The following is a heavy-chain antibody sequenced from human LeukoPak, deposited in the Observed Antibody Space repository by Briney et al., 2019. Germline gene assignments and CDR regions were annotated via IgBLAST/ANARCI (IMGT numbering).Heavy chain of an antibody. D-gene: IGHD3-10*01. V-gene: IGHV3-48*01. J-gene: IGHJ6*02. CDR1: GFTFSSYS. Sequence: GGSLRLSCAASGFTFSSYSMNWVRQAPGKGLEWVSYISSSSSTIYYADSVKGRFTISRDNAKNSLYLQMNSLRAEDTAVYYCARAPPPMVRGVMPAYYYGMDVWGQGTTVTVSS. CDR3: ARAPPPMVRGVMPAYYYGMDV. CDR2: ISSSSSTI.